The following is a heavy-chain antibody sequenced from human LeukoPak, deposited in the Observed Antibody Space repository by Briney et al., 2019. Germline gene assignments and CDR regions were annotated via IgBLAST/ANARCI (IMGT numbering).Heavy chain of an antibody. CDR3: ARGLRFLELGPSYDAFDI. V-gene: IGHV4-30-2*01. CDR1: GGSISSGGYS. D-gene: IGHD3-3*01. J-gene: IGHJ3*02. Sequence: PSQTLSLTCAVSGGSISSGGYSWSWIRQPPGKGLEWIGYIYHSGSTYYNPSLKSRVTISVDRSKNQFSLKLSSVTAADTAVYYCARGLRFLELGPSYDAFDIWGQGTMVTVSS. CDR2: IYHSGST.